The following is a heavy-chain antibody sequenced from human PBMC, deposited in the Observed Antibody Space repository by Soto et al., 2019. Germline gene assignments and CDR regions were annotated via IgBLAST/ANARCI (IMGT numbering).Heavy chain of an antibody. J-gene: IGHJ6*02. Sequence: QVQLVQSGAEVKKPGSSVKVSCKTSGVSFNNNGIGWVRQAPGHGLEWMGGVSPPLRTSNYERKFQGRISITADASTGTVNMELSSLTSEDTAQYYCARVIYYGSGSYSPYGMDVWGQGTTVTVSS. CDR2: VSPPLRTS. D-gene: IGHD3-10*01. V-gene: IGHV1-69*01. CDR3: ARVIYYGSGSYSPYGMDV. CDR1: GVSFNNNG.